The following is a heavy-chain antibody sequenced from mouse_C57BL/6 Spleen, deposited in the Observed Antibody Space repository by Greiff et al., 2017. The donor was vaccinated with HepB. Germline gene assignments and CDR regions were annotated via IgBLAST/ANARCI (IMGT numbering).Heavy chain of an antibody. V-gene: IGHV1-61*01. CDR3: ARAYYYYGSKDWYFDV. J-gene: IGHJ1*03. Sequence: QVQLQQPGAELVRPGSSVKLSCKASGYTFTSYWMDWVKQRPGQGLEWIGNIYPSDSETHYNQKFKDKATLTVDKSSSTAYMQLSSLTSEDSAVYYGARAYYYYGSKDWYFDVWGTGTTVTVSS. CDR1: GYTFTSYW. CDR2: IYPSDSET. D-gene: IGHD1-1*01.